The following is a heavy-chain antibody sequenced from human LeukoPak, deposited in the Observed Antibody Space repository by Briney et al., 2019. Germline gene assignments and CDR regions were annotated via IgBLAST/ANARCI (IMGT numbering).Heavy chain of an antibody. CDR3: ARGWGGSYGDPSYDAFDI. J-gene: IGHJ3*02. D-gene: IGHD5-18*01. V-gene: IGHV1-2*06. Sequence: ASEKVSCTASGYTFTGYYMHRLKQTPGQVPECMGLINPNQSCTNYSQQLQRRVIMPRDTSISPAYMELSRLRSDDTAVYYCARGWGGSYGDPSYDAFDIWGQGTMVTVSS. CDR1: GYTFTGYY. CDR2: INPNQSCT.